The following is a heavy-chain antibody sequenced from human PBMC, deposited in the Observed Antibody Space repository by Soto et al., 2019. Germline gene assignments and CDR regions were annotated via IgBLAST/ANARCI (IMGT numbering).Heavy chain of an antibody. CDR2: IWYDGSNK. CDR1: GFTFSSYG. CDR3: ARGRLLWFGESPHFDY. V-gene: IGHV3-33*01. J-gene: IGHJ4*02. D-gene: IGHD3-10*01. Sequence: VQLLESGGGLVQPGRSLRLSCAASGFTFSSYGMHWVRQAPGKGLEWVAVIWYDGSNKYYADSVKGRFTISRDNSKNTLYLQMNSLRAEDTAVYYCARGRLLWFGESPHFDYWGQGTLVTVSS.